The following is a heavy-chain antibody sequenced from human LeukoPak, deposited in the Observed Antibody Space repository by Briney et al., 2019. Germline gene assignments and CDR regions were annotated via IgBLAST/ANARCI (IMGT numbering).Heavy chain of an antibody. CDR1: GFTFSHYS. Sequence: QPGGSLRLSCAASGFTFSHYSMNWVRQAPGKGLEWVSYISSSSNAIYYADSVKGRFTISRDNAKNSLYLQMNSLRDEDTAVYYCTLGVDAFDIWGQGTMVTVSS. CDR3: TLGVDAFDI. J-gene: IGHJ3*02. D-gene: IGHD3-16*01. CDR2: ISSSSNAI. V-gene: IGHV3-48*02.